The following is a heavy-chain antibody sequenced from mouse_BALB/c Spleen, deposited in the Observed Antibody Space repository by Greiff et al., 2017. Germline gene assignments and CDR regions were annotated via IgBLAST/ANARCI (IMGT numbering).Heavy chain of an antibody. CDR1: GYAFSSYW. J-gene: IGHJ4*01. D-gene: IGHD2-2*01. V-gene: IGHV1-80*01. Sequence: QVQLKQSGAELVRPGSSVKISCKASGYAFSSYWMNWVRQRPGQGLEWIGQIYPGDGDTNYNGKFKGKATLTADKSSSTAYMQLSSLTSEDSAVYFCARSRGYHYAMDYWGQGTSVTVSS. CDR3: ARSRGYHYAMDY. CDR2: IYPGDGDT.